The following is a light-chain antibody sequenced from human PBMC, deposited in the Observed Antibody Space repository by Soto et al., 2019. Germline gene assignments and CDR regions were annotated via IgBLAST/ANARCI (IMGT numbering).Light chain of an antibody. CDR1: QGISGW. V-gene: IGKV1-12*01. CDR3: QQTTSFPLT. J-gene: IGKJ4*01. CDR2: AAS. Sequence: DIQMTQSPSFVSATVGDRVTITCRASQGISGWLAWYQHKPGRAPKLLLHAASSLESGVPSRFSGSGSGTDFTLTISSLQPEDFATYYCQQTTSFPLTFGGGTKVEIK.